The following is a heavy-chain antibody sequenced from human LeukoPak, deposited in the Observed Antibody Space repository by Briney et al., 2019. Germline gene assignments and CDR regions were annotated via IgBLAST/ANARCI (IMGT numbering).Heavy chain of an antibody. CDR2: IYHSGST. CDR1: GGSVSGTSYY. D-gene: IGHD3-10*01. J-gene: IGHJ5*02. Sequence: PSETLSLTCTVSGGSVSGTSYYWGWIRQPPGKGLEWIGSIYHSGSTYYNPSLKSRVTISVDTSKNQFSLKLSSVTAADTAVYYCARDYGSGSRGGDWFDPWGQGTLVTVSS. V-gene: IGHV4-39*07. CDR3: ARDYGSGSRGGDWFDP.